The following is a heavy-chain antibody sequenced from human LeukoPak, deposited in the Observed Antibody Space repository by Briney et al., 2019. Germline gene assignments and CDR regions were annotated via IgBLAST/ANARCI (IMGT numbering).Heavy chain of an antibody. CDR1: GGTFSSYA. D-gene: IGHD1-26*01. CDR2: IIPIFGTA. J-gene: IGHJ5*02. Sequence: GSSVKVSCKASGGTFSSYAISWVRQAPGQGLEWMGGIIPIFGTANYAQKFQGRVTMTRDTSISTAYMELSRLRSDDTAVYYCAIVGATVGWFDPWGQGTLVTVSS. CDR3: AIVGATVGWFDP. V-gene: IGHV1-69*05.